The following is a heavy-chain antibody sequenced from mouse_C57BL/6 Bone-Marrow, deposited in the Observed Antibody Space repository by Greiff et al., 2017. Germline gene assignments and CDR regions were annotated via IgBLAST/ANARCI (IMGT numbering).Heavy chain of an antibody. CDR1: Y. CDR2: IDPEDGDT. V-gene: IGHV14-1*01. J-gene: IGHJ2*01. Sequence: EVQLQQSGAELVRPGASVKLSYYMHWVKQRPEQGLEWIGRIDPEDGDTEYAPKFQGKATMTADTSSNTAYLQLSSLTSEDTAVYYCTTKGFYWGQGTTLTVSS. CDR3: TTKGFY.